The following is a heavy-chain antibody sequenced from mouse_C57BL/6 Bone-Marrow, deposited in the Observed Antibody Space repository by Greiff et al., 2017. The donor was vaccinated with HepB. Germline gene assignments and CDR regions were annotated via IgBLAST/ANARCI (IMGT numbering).Heavy chain of an antibody. Sequence: EVQLQQSGPELVKPGASVKISCKASGYSFTGYYMNWVKQSPEKSLEWIGEINPSTGGTTYNQKFKAKATLTVDKSSSTAYMQLKSLTSEDSAVYYCARVGNYDYLSFAYWGQGTLVTVSA. J-gene: IGHJ3*01. V-gene: IGHV1-42*01. CDR3: ARVGNYDYLSFAY. CDR1: GYSFTGYY. CDR2: INPSTGGT. D-gene: IGHD2-4*01.